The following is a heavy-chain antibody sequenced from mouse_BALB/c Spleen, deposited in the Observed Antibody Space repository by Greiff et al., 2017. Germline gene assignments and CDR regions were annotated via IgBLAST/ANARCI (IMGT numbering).Heavy chain of an antibody. J-gene: IGHJ4*01. CDR3: ARGMMTTKEVAMDC. Sequence: EVQRVESGGGLVKPGGSLKLSCAASGFTFSSYAMSWVRQSPEKRLEWVAEISSGGSYTYYPDTVTGRFTISSDNAKNTLYLEMSSLRSEDTAMYYGARGMMTTKEVAMDCWGEGTSVTVSA. CDR2: ISSGGSYT. V-gene: IGHV5-9-4*01. CDR1: GFTFSSYA. D-gene: IGHD2-4*01.